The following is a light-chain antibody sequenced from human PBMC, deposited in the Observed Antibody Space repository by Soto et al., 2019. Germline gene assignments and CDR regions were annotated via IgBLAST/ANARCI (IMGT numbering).Light chain of an antibody. J-gene: IGLJ3*02. CDR2: EVT. Sequence: QSALTQPPSASGFPGQSVTISCTGRKSVIGGDNYVSWYHRQPGRAPKLIIYEVTERPSGVPGRFSGSKSGDTASLTVTGHQAEDEGEYYCSSFTGSNNYKVFGGGTKLTVL. CDR3: SSFTGSNNYKV. V-gene: IGLV2-8*01. CDR1: KSVIGGDNY.